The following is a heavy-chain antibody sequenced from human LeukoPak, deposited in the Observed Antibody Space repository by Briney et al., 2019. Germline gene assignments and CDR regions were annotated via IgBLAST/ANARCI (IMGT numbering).Heavy chain of an antibody. J-gene: IGHJ4*02. Sequence: GGSLRLSCAASGFTFSEYYMSWIRQAPGKGLEWVSYISSIGSTTYYADSAKGRFTISRDNAKNSLYLQMNSLRAEDTAVYYCAREMDGPYGSGSPLDYWGQGTLVTVSS. CDR2: ISSIGSTT. CDR3: AREMDGPYGSGSPLDY. V-gene: IGHV3-11*01. D-gene: IGHD3-10*01. CDR1: GFTFSEYY.